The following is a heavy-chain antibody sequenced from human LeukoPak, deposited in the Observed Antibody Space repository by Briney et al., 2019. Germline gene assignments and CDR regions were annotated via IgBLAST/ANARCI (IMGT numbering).Heavy chain of an antibody. CDR3: ARQPMIRGVNVFDS. V-gene: IGHV3-11*01. CDR2: ISSTGSSI. J-gene: IGHJ4*02. D-gene: IGHD3-10*01. CDR1: GFTFGDFY. Sequence: GGSLRLSCAASGFTFGDFYMTWIRQAPGKGLEWVSFISSTGSSIYYADSVKGRFTISRDNDENSLFLHMTSLRVEDTAVYYCARQPMIRGVNVFDSWGQGTLAIVSS.